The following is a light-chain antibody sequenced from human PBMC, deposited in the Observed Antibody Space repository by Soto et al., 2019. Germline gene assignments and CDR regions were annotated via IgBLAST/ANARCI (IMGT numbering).Light chain of an antibody. J-gene: IGLJ2*01. CDR3: TSWTTSTTMK. Sequence: QSALTQPASVSGSPGQSSTISCTGTSSDVGAYNYVSWYQQHPGKAPKLMIYDVNIRPSGVSNRFSGSKSGNTASLTISGLQAEDEDDYYCTSWTTSTTMKFGGGTKVTAL. CDR2: DVN. CDR1: SSDVGAYNY. V-gene: IGLV2-14*01.